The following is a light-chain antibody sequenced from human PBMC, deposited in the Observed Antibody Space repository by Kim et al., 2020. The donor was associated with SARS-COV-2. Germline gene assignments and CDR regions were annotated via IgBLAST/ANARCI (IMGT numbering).Light chain of an antibody. CDR3: QQTYSSPVT. V-gene: IGKV1-39*01. J-gene: IGKJ3*01. CDR2: AAS. CDR1: HNINSP. Sequence: ASGGDRVTITCRTSHNINSPLNWYHQKPGRAPKLLIYAASTLQGGVPSRFSGSGSETDFTLTISSRQPADCATYFCQQTYSSPVTFGPGTKVDIK.